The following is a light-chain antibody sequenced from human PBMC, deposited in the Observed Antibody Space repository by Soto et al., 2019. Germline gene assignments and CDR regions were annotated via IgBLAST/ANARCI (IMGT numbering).Light chain of an antibody. J-gene: IGKJ4*01. CDR3: QQYDNLPLT. CDR1: QDISNY. Sequence: DIQMSQYPYSLSASVGDRDTITCQASQDISNYLNWYQQKPGKAPKLLIYDASNLETGVPSRFSGSGSGTDFTFTISSLQPEDIATYYCQQYDNLPLTFGGGTKLDIK. CDR2: DAS. V-gene: IGKV1-33*01.